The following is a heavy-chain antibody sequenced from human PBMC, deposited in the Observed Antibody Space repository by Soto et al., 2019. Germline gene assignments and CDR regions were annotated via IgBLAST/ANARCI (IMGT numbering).Heavy chain of an antibody. V-gene: IGHV4-39*01. CDR2: MYYSGRT. CDR3: ARHRNTVSTDYYYGMDV. J-gene: IGHJ6*02. Sequence: SETLSLTCTVSGASFSSSNYYWGWIRQPPGRGLEWIGTMYYSGRTYYNPSLTSRVTTSVDPSKNQFSLKLSAVTATATAVYYCARHRNTVSTDYYYGMDVWGQGTTVTVSS. D-gene: IGHD4-17*01. CDR1: GASFSSSNYY.